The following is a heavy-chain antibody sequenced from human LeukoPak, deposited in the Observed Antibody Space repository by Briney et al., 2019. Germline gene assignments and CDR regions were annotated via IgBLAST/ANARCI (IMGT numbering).Heavy chain of an antibody. J-gene: IGHJ5*02. Sequence: SETLSLTCAVYGGSFSGYYWSWIRQPPGKGLEWIGEINHSGSTNYNPSHKSRVTISVDTSKNQFSLKLSSVTAADTAVYYRAGFIVVVPAASFDPWGQGTLVTVSS. CDR2: INHSGST. CDR3: AGFIVVVPAASFDP. V-gene: IGHV4-34*01. CDR1: GGSFSGYY. D-gene: IGHD2-2*01.